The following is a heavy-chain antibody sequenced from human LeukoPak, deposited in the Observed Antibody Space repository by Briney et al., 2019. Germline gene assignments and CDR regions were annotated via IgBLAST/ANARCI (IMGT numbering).Heavy chain of an antibody. CDR3: ARDRSRFTLAHPQTY. V-gene: IGHV3-30-3*01. CDR1: EFTFSSFD. Sequence: GGSLRLSCAASEFTFSSFDMHWVRQAPGKGLEWVAVISYDGSNKYYADSVKGRFTISRDNSKNTLYLQMNSLRAEDTAVYYCARDRSRFTLAHPQTYWGQGTLVTVSS. CDR2: ISYDGSNK. J-gene: IGHJ4*02. D-gene: IGHD2-2*01.